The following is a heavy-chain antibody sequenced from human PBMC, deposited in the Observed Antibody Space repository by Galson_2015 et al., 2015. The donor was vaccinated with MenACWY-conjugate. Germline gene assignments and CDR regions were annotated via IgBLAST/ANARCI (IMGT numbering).Heavy chain of an antibody. V-gene: IGHV4-59*01. CDR3: ARGVNLSSMAGY. J-gene: IGHJ4*02. D-gene: IGHD2/OR15-2a*01. CDR2: MYYSGSA. Sequence: SETLSLTCTVSGGSINISYWSWIRQPPGKGLEWIGYMYYSGSANYNPSLESRVTISVDTSKNQFSLTMTSVTAADTAVYYCARGVNLSSMAGYWGQGTLVTISS. CDR1: GGSINISY.